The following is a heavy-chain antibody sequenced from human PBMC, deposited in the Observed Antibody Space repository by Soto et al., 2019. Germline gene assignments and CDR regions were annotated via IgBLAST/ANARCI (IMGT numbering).Heavy chain of an antibody. CDR2: ISYDSSNK. J-gene: IGHJ4*02. D-gene: IGHD2-15*01. CDR1: GFTFSYG. Sequence: VQLLESGGGLIQPGGSLRLSCAASGFTFSYGIHGLRQAPGQGLEWVAYISYDSSNKFYGDSVKGRFTISRDNSKNTQFLQMNSLRAEDTAVYYCAKLVIGYCSGNTCDDYWGQGTLVAVSS. CDR3: AKLVIGYCSGNTCDDY. V-gene: IGHV3-30*18.